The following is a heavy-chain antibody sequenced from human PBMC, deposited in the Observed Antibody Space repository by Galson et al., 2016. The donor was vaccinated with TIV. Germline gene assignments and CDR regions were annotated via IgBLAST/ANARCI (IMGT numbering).Heavy chain of an antibody. CDR1: GGSINSGGYY. J-gene: IGHJ3*02. Sequence: LSLTCSVSGGSINSGGYYWSWLRQHPGKGLEWIGYIYYSGTTQYNPSLKSRVSISVDTSKTQFSLNLSSVTAADTAVYYCARDKNDYGVDAFDIWGQGTMVIVPS. CDR2: IYYSGTT. V-gene: IGHV4-31*03. D-gene: IGHD4-17*01. CDR3: ARDKNDYGVDAFDI.